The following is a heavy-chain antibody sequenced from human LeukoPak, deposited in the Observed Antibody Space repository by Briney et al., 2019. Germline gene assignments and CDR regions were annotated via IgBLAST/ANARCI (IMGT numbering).Heavy chain of an antibody. CDR2: IGTAGDT. J-gene: IGHJ4*02. CDR1: GFTFSSYD. CDR3: ARDQGAAAGTGVIDY. D-gene: IGHD6-13*01. V-gene: IGHV3-13*01. Sequence: GGSLRLSCAASGFTFSSYDMHWVRQATRKGLEWVSAIGTAGDTYYPGSVKGRFTISRENAKNSLYLQMNSLRAGDTAVYYCARDQGAAAGTGVIDYWGQGTLVTVSS.